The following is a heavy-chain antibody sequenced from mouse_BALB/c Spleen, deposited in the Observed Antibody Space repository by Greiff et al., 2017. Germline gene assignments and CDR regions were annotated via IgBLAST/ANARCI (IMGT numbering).Heavy chain of an antibody. CDR1: GFTFSDYY. CDR2: ISDGGSYT. Sequence: EVQVVESGGGLVKPGGSLKLSCAASGFTFSDYYMYWVRQTPEKRLEWVATISDGGSYTYYPDSVKGRFTISRDNAKNNLYLQMSSLKSEDTAMYYCARDDDYDGYAMDYWGQGTSVTVSS. J-gene: IGHJ4*01. V-gene: IGHV5-4*02. CDR3: ARDDDYDGYAMDY. D-gene: IGHD2-4*01.